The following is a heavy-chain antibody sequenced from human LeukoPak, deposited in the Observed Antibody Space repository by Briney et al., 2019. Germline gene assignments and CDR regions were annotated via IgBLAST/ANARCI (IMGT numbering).Heavy chain of an antibody. Sequence: GGSLRLSCAASGFSFSVYWMHWVRQAPGKGPVWVSRIKTDGSITDYADSVKGRFTISRDNAKNTLYLQMNSLRAEDTAVYYCARGSGNWGFYYFDYWGQGTLVTVSS. V-gene: IGHV3-74*01. CDR1: GFSFSVYW. CDR3: ARGSGNWGFYYFDY. J-gene: IGHJ4*02. D-gene: IGHD7-27*01. CDR2: IKTDGSIT.